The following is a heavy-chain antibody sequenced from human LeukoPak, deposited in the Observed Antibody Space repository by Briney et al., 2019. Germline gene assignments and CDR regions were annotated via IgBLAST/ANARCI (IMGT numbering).Heavy chain of an antibody. CDR3: ASGDPYYYDSSGLY. V-gene: IGHV3-53*01. Sequence: GGSLRLSCAASEFSVGSNYMTWVRQAPGKGLEWVSVIYSGGSTYYADSVKGRFTISRDNSKNTLYLQMNSLRAEDTAVYYCASGDPYYYDSSGLYWGQGTLVTVSS. J-gene: IGHJ4*02. CDR2: IYSGGST. D-gene: IGHD3-22*01. CDR1: EFSVGSNY.